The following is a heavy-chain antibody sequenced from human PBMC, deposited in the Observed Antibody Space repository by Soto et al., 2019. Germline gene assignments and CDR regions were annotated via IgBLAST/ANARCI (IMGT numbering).Heavy chain of an antibody. D-gene: IGHD3-22*01. CDR2: IIPIFGTA. CDR1: GGTFSSYA. J-gene: IGHJ3*02. Sequence: SVKVSCKASGGTFSSYAISWVRRAPGQGLEWMGGIIPIFGTANYAQKFQGRVTITADESTSTAYMELSSLRSEDTAVYYCARGAYYDSSVGGAFDIWGQGTMVTVSS. CDR3: ARGAYYDSSVGGAFDI. V-gene: IGHV1-69*13.